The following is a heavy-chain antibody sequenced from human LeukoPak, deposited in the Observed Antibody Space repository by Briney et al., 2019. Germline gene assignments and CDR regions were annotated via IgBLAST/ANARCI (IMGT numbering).Heavy chain of an antibody. D-gene: IGHD3-3*01. J-gene: IGHJ6*03. CDR2: IIPLFGTA. Sequence: GASVKVSCKASGGILSSYGIGWVRQDRGQGLEWVGGIIPLFGTADYAQKFQGRVTITADESTSTAYMELRSLRSEDTAVYYCARGFWSGYLHNYYMDVWGKGTTVIVSS. CDR3: ARGFWSGYLHNYYMDV. CDR1: GGILSSYG. V-gene: IGHV1-69*13.